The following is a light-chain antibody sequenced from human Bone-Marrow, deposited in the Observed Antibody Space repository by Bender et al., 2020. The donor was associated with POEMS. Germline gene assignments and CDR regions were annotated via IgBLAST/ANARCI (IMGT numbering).Light chain of an antibody. J-gene: IGLJ3*02. Sequence: QSVLTQPPSASGTTGQRVTISCSGGSPNIGAPAVNWYQHLPGTAPKLLIHSSHRRPSEVPDRFSGSRSGTSASLAISGLQSEDEADYYCSSYTSSSTLVFGGGTKLTVL. CDR1: SPNIGAPA. V-gene: IGLV1-44*01. CDR3: SSYTSSSTLV. CDR2: SSH.